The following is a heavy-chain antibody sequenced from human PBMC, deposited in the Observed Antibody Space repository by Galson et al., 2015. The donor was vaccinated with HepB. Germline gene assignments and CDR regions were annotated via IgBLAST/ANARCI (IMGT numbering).Heavy chain of an antibody. CDR3: ARECPAYDILTGKFYYYMDV. D-gene: IGHD3-9*01. Sequence: SVKVSCKASGYTFTNYGISWVRQAPGQGLEWMGRISAYSGDTNYAQNLQGRVTMTTDTSASTAYMELRSLRSDDTAVYYCARECPAYDILTGKFYYYMDVWGKGTTVTVSS. V-gene: IGHV1-18*01. CDR2: ISAYSGDT. J-gene: IGHJ6*03. CDR1: GYTFTNYG.